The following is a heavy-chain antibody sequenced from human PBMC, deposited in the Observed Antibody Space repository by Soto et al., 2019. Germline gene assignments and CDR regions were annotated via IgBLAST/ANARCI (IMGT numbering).Heavy chain of an antibody. CDR3: ARRSHIVMAPT. CDR2: FYYDGRT. Sequence: SETLSLTCIVSGASFSDANYYWVWIRQPPGEGLEWIGSFYYDGRTYYNASLKSRVTISVDTSKNHFSLMLTTVTAADTAVYYCARRSHIVMAPTWGQGTLVTVSS. V-gene: IGHV4-39*02. D-gene: IGHD3-16*01. CDR1: GASFSDANYY. J-gene: IGHJ4*02.